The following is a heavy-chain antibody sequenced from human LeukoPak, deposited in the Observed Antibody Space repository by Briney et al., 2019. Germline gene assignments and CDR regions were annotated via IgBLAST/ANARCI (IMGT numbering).Heavy chain of an antibody. CDR3: ARAYYCGGDCYHFDY. Sequence: SETLSLTCTVSGGSISSYYWSWIRQPPGKGRGWSGYIYYSGSTNYNPSLKSRVTISVDTSKNQFSLKLSSVTAADTAVYYCARAYYCGGDCYHFDYWGQGTLVTVSS. CDR2: IYYSGST. J-gene: IGHJ4*02. V-gene: IGHV4-59*01. D-gene: IGHD2-21*02. CDR1: GGSISSYY.